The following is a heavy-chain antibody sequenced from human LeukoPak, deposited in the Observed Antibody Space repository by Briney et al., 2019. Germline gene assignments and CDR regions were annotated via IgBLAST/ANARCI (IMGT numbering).Heavy chain of an antibody. D-gene: IGHD6-19*01. V-gene: IGHV4-39*07. CDR3: ARRPYPVAPFDY. J-gene: IGHJ4*02. CDR1: GGSISSSSYY. CDR2: IYYSGST. Sequence: SETLSLTCTVSGGSISSSSYYWGWIRQPPGKGLEWIGSIYYSGSTNYNPSLKSRVTISVDTSKNQFSLKLSSVTAADTAVYYCARRPYPVAPFDYWGQGTLVTVSS.